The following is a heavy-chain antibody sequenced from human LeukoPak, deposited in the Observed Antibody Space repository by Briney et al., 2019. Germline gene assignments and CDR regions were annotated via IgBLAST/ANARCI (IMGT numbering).Heavy chain of an antibody. D-gene: IGHD1-1*01. CDR1: GYTFTSYE. Sequence: ASVKVSCKASGYTFTSYEINWVRQATGQGLEWMGWMNPNSGNTGYAQKFQGGVTMTRNTSISTAYMELSSLRSEDTAVYYCVGGNWNEFDAFDIWGQGTMVTVSS. J-gene: IGHJ3*02. V-gene: IGHV1-8*01. CDR3: VGGNWNEFDAFDI. CDR2: MNPNSGNT.